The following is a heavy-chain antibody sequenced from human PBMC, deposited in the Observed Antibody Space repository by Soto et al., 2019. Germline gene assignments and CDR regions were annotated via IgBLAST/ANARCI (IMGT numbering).Heavy chain of an antibody. CDR2: INPNSGGT. CDR3: ARDVSFSMVTMVRGVITFNPHDAFDI. CDR1: GYTFTGYY. V-gene: IGHV1-2*02. Sequence: GASVKVSCKASGYTFTGYYMHWVRQAPGQGLEWMGWINPNSGGTNYAQKFQGRVTMTTDTSTSTAYMELRSLRSDDTAVYYCARDVSFSMVTMVRGVITFNPHDAFDIWGQGTMVTVSS. J-gene: IGHJ3*02. D-gene: IGHD3-10*01.